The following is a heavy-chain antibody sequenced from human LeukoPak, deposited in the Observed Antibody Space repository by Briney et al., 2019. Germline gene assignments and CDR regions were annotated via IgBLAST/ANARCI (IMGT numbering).Heavy chain of an antibody. J-gene: IGHJ4*02. Sequence: ASVKVSCKVSGYTLTELSMHWVRQAPGKGLEWMGGFDPEDGETIHAQKFQGRVTMTEDTSTDTAYMELSSLRSEDTAVYYCARDPRSYFYDSEDYWGQGTLVTVSS. V-gene: IGHV1-24*01. CDR3: ARDPRSYFYDSEDY. CDR1: GYTLTELS. D-gene: IGHD3-9*01. CDR2: FDPEDGET.